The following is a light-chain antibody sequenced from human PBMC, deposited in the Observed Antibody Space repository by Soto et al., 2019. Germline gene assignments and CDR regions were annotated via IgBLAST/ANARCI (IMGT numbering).Light chain of an antibody. Sequence: EIVLTQSPGTLSLSPGERATLSCRASQSVPSNFLAWYQQKPGHAPILVIYGVSRRATGIPDRFSGSGSGTDFTLTISRLEPEDFAVYYCQKYDSSWTFGQGTKVEIK. J-gene: IGKJ1*01. CDR3: QKYDSSWT. CDR2: GVS. V-gene: IGKV3-20*01. CDR1: QSVPSNF.